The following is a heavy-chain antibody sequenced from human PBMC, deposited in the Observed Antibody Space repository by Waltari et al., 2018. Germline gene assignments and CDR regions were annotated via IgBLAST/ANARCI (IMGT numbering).Heavy chain of an antibody. Sequence: QVQLVQSGAEVKKPGSSVKVSCKASGGTFSSYAISWVRQAPGQGLGWMGGIIPIFGKANYAQKFQGRVTITADESTSTAYMELSSLRSEDTAVYYCARKGQGYSYGYNYYYYGMDVWGQGTTVTVSS. D-gene: IGHD5-18*01. J-gene: IGHJ6*02. CDR2: IIPIFGKA. CDR3: ARKGQGYSYGYNYYYYGMDV. V-gene: IGHV1-69*01. CDR1: GGTFSSYA.